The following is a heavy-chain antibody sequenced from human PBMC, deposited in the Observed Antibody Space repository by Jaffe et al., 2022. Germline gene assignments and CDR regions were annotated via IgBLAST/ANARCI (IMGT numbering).Heavy chain of an antibody. J-gene: IGHJ5*02. V-gene: IGHV3-11*01. CDR1: GFTFSDYY. CDR3: ARRRVWQLVPRAENWFDP. CDR2: ISSSGSTI. Sequence: QVQLVESGGGLVKPGGSLRLSCAASGFTFSDYYMSWIRQAPGKGLEWVSYISSSGSTIYYADSVKGRFTISRDNAKNSLYLQMNSLRAEDTAVYYCARRRVWQLVPRAENWFDPWGQGTLVTVSS. D-gene: IGHD6-13*01.